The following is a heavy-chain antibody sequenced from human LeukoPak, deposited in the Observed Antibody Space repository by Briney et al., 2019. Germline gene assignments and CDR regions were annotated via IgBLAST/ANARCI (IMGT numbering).Heavy chain of an antibody. CDR3: TLYYDILTGFGLDY. CDR1: GFTFSSYG. Sequence: GGSLRLSCAASGFTFSSYGMSWVRQAPGKGLEWVSAISGSGGSTYYADSVKGRFTISRDNSKNMLYLQMNSLRAEDTAVYYCTLYYDILTGFGLDYWGQGTLVTVSS. D-gene: IGHD3-9*01. V-gene: IGHV3-23*01. CDR2: ISGSGGST. J-gene: IGHJ4*02.